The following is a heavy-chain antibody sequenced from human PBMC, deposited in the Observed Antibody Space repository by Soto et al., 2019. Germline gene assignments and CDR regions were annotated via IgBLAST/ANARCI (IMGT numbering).Heavy chain of an antibody. J-gene: IGHJ3*02. CDR2: IIPIFGTA. Sequence: SVKVSCKASGGTFSSYAISWVRQAPGQGLEWMGGIIPIFGTANYAQKFQGRVTITADESTSTAYMELRSLRSEDTAVYYCVFRKSGSYSYAFDIWGQGTMVTVSS. CDR3: VFRKSGSYSYAFDI. D-gene: IGHD1-26*01. CDR1: GGTFSSYA. V-gene: IGHV1-69*13.